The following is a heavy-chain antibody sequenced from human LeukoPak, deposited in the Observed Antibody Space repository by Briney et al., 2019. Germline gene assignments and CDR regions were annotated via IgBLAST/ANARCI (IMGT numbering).Heavy chain of an antibody. CDR2: IYPDDSNT. Sequence: GGSLEISWKGSGSRFTSYWIAWVRQMPEKGLEWMGVIYPDDSNTRYSPSFQGQVTISADKSISTAYLQWSSLKASDTAIYYCARAPYYYGMDVWGQGSTVTVSS. V-gene: IGHV5-51*01. CDR1: GSRFTSYW. CDR3: ARAPYYYGMDV. J-gene: IGHJ6*02.